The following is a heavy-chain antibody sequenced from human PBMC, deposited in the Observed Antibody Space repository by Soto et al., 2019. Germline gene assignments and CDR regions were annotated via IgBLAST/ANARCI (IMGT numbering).Heavy chain of an antibody. D-gene: IGHD5-18*01. CDR1: GYTFTSYY. CDR3: ARYHDEERRWSGYSYGSGWFDP. V-gene: IGHV1-46*01. J-gene: IGHJ5*02. Sequence: QVQLVQSGAEVKKPGASVKVSCKASGYTFTSYYMHWVRQAPGQGLEWMGIINPSGGSTSYAQKFQGRVTMTRDTSTSTVYMELSSLRSEDTAVYYCARYHDEERRWSGYSYGSGWFDPWGQGTLVTVSS. CDR2: INPSGGST.